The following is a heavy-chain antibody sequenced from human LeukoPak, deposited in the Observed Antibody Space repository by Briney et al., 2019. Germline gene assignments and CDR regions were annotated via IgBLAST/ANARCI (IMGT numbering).Heavy chain of an antibody. Sequence: PGRSLRLSCAASGFTFSSYAMHWVRQAPGKGLEWVAVISYDGSNKYYADSVKGRFTISRDNSKNTLYLQMNSLRAEDTAVYYRARGWAASGKGGFGYWGQGTLVTVSS. J-gene: IGHJ4*02. CDR2: ISYDGSNK. D-gene: IGHD6-13*01. CDR3: ARGWAASGKGGFGY. CDR1: GFTFSSYA. V-gene: IGHV3-30-3*01.